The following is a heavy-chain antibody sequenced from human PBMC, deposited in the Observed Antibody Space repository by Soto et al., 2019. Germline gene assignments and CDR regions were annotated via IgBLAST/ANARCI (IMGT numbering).Heavy chain of an antibody. D-gene: IGHD6-13*01. V-gene: IGHV1-69*01. Sequence: QVQLVQSGAEVKKPGSSVKVSCKASGGAFSSYAISWVRQAPGQGLEWMGGIIPIFGTANYAQKFQGRVTITADESTRTAYMELSSLRSEDTAVYYCARAGWAAAGADAFDIWGQGTMVTVSS. CDR3: ARAGWAAAGADAFDI. CDR2: IIPIFGTA. J-gene: IGHJ3*02. CDR1: GGAFSSYA.